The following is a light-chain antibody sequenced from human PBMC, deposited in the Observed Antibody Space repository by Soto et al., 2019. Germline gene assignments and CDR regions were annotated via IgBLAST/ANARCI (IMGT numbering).Light chain of an antibody. CDR3: QQYNNCPPIT. V-gene: IGKV3-15*01. CDR2: GAS. Sequence: EIVMTQSPATLSVSPGERATLSCRASQSVSSNLAWYQQKPGQAPRLLIYGASTRATGIPARFSGSGSGTEFTLTISSLQSEDFEVYYCQQYNNCPPITFGPGTKVDIK. CDR1: QSVSSN. J-gene: IGKJ3*01.